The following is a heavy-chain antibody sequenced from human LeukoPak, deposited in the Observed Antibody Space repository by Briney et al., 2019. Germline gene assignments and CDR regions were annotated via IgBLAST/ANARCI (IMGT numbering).Heavy chain of an antibody. Sequence: ASVKVSCKASGYXFTGYYIHWVRQAPGQGLEWMGWINPNSGGTNYAQKFQGRVTMTRDTSISTAYMELSRLRSDDTAVYYCARRYCSGGSCYVDYWGQGTLVTVSS. J-gene: IGHJ4*02. CDR3: ARRYCSGGSCYVDY. CDR1: GYXFTGYY. D-gene: IGHD2-15*01. CDR2: INPNSGGT. V-gene: IGHV1-2*02.